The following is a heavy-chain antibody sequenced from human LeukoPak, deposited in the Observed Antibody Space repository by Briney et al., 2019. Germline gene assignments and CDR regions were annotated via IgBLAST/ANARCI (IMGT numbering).Heavy chain of an antibody. D-gene: IGHD3-16*01. CDR2: IYTSGST. CDR3: ARGRGFDY. J-gene: IGHJ4*02. Sequence: MPSQTLSLTCTVSGGSISSGSYYWSWIRQPAGKGLEWIGRIYTSGSTNYNPSLKSRGTISVDTSKNQFSLKLSSVTAADTAVYYCARGRGFDYWGQGTLVTVSS. V-gene: IGHV4-61*02. CDR1: GGSISSGSYY.